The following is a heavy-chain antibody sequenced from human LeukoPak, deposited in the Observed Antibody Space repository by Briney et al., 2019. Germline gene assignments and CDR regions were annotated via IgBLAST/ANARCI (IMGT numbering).Heavy chain of an antibody. J-gene: IGHJ4*02. CDR1: GASISGYY. Sequence: SETLSLTCTFSGASISGYYCSWIRQPPGKGLEWIAHIYYSGSTYYSPSLKSRVTISVDTSKNQCPLKLTSVTAADTAVYYCARAGHCGGDCYPFDYWGQGTLVTVSS. CDR2: IYYSGST. D-gene: IGHD2-21*02. CDR3: ARAGHCGGDCYPFDY. V-gene: IGHV4-59*13.